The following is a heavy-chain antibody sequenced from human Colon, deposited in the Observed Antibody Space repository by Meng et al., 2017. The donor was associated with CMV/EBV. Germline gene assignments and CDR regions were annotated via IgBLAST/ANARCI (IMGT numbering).Heavy chain of an antibody. D-gene: IGHD6-13*01. CDR2: ISAGSSDI. CDR3: VKDRTGSWSFDY. J-gene: IGHJ4*02. CDR1: GFSFSNYY. Sequence: GESLKISCEVSGFSFSNYYMSWVRRAPGKGLEWLAYISAGSSDIHYGDSVKGRFTVSRDNAKNTLYLEMNSLRAEDTAVYYCVKDRTGSWSFDYWGQGALVTVSS. V-gene: IGHV3-11*04.